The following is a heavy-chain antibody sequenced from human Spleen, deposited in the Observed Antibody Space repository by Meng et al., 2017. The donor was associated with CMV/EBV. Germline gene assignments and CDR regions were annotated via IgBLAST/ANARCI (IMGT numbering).Heavy chain of an antibody. Sequence: GESLKISCAASGFTFSDYYMSWIRQAPGKGLEWVSYISSSGSTIYYADSVKGRFTISRDNAKNSLYLQMNSLRAEDTAVYYCARVVPWYFDLWGRGTLVIVSS. D-gene: IGHD2-2*01. CDR1: GFTFSDYY. J-gene: IGHJ2*01. CDR3: ARVVPWYFDL. V-gene: IGHV3-11*04. CDR2: ISSSGSTI.